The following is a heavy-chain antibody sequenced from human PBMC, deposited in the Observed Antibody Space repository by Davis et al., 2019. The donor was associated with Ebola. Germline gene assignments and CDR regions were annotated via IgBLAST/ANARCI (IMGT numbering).Heavy chain of an antibody. Sequence: PGGSLRLSCAASGFTFSSYAMNWVRQAPGKGLEWVSYISRSSSTIYYADSVKGRFTISRDNAKNSLYLQMNSLRDEDTAVYYCARDSPRREGYHQFWGRGTLVTVSS. J-gene: IGHJ2*01. CDR2: ISRSSSTI. CDR1: GFTFSSYA. D-gene: IGHD5-24*01. V-gene: IGHV3-48*02. CDR3: ARDSPRREGYHQF.